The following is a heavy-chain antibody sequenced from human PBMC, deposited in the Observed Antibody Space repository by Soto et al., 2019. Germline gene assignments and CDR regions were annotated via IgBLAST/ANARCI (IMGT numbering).Heavy chain of an antibody. Sequence: LTLSCAASGFTFSSYAMHWVRQAPGKGLEWVAVISCDGSNKYYPDSVKGRFTISRDNSKNTLYLQMNSLRAEDTAVYYCARVIAVAGYFDYWGQGTLVTVSS. D-gene: IGHD6-19*01. V-gene: IGHV3-30-3*01. CDR3: ARVIAVAGYFDY. J-gene: IGHJ4*02. CDR1: GFTFSSYA. CDR2: ISCDGSNK.